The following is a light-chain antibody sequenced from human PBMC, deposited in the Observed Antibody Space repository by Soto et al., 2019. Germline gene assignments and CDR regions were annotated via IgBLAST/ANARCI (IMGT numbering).Light chain of an antibody. Sequence: DIVMTQSPDSLAVSLGERATINCKSSQSVLYSSNNKNYLAWYQQKPGQPPKLLIYWASTRESGVPDRFSGSGSWTDFTLTISSLQAEDVAVYYCQQYYSLPRTFGQGTKLQIK. CDR1: QSVLYSSNNKNY. CDR3: QQYYSLPRT. V-gene: IGKV4-1*01. J-gene: IGKJ2*01. CDR2: WAS.